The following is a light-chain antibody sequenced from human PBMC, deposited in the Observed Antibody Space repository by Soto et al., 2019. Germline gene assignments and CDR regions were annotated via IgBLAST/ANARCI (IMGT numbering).Light chain of an antibody. CDR3: KKYNSAPQT. V-gene: IGKV1-27*01. Sequence: DIQMTQSPSSLSASVGDRVTITCRASQGISNYLAWYQQKPGKVPKLLIYAASTLQSVVPSRFSGSGSGTDFTLTISSLQPEDVETYYCKKYNSAPQTFGQGTKVEIK. CDR1: QGISNY. J-gene: IGKJ1*01. CDR2: AAS.